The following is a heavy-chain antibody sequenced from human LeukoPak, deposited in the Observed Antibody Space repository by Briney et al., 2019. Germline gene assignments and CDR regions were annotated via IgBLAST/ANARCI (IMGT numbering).Heavy chain of an antibody. D-gene: IGHD5-24*01. CDR1: GFTFSSSW. J-gene: IGHJ4*02. CDR2: INEDGSAK. Sequence: GGSLRLSCAASGFTFSSSWMSWVRQAPGKGLEWVANINEDGSAKYYVDSVKGRFTISRDNAKRSLDLQVNSLRAEDTAVYYCTRSRRDGNDYWGQGTLVTVSS. CDR3: TRSRRDGNDY. V-gene: IGHV3-7*01.